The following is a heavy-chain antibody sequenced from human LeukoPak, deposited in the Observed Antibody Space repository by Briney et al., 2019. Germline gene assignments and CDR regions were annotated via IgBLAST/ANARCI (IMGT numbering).Heavy chain of an antibody. CDR2: IIPIFGTA. J-gene: IGHJ4*02. Sequence: GASVTVSCTASGGTFSSYAISWVRQAPGQGLEWMGGIIPIFGTANYAQKFQGRVTITADESTSTAYMELSSLRSEDTAVYYCARDAHYYDSSGYSFDYWGQGTLVTVSS. CDR1: GGTFSSYA. CDR3: ARDAHYYDSSGYSFDY. V-gene: IGHV1-69*13. D-gene: IGHD3-22*01.